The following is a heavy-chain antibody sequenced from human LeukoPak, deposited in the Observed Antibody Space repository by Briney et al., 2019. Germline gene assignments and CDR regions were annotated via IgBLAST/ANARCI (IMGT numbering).Heavy chain of an antibody. J-gene: IGHJ4*02. CDR1: GFTFSSYS. Sequence: PGGSLRLACAASGFTFSSYSMNWVRQAPGKGLEWVSSISSSSSYIYYADSVKGRFTISRDDAKNSLYLQMNSLRAEDTAVYYCARDNNPPYDSSGYYSSPHDYWGQGTLVTVSS. CDR3: ARDNNPPYDSSGYYSSPHDY. D-gene: IGHD3-22*01. CDR2: ISSSSSYI. V-gene: IGHV3-21*01.